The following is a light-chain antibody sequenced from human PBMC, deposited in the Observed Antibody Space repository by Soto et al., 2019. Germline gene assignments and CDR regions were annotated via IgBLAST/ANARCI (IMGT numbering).Light chain of an antibody. CDR3: QQAQSLPT. V-gene: IGKV1-5*01. CDR2: GAS. Sequence: IQRPQSPSTLSASVVDRVPITCRASQTISSWLAWYQQKAGTAHRLLIYGASRLQSVVSSIFSSSGSGKDFPITISSLQPEDFATYYFQQAQSLPTFGQGTKVDIK. CDR1: QTISSW. J-gene: IGKJ1*01.